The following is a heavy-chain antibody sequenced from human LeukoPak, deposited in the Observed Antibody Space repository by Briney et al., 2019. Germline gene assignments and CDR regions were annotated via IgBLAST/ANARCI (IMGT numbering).Heavy chain of an antibody. J-gene: IGHJ4*02. V-gene: IGHV4-39*07. CDR2: IYYSGTT. Sequence: KPSETLSLTCTVSGDSISSSDYYWGCIRQPPGKGLEWIGSIYYSGTTNYNPSLKSRVTISLDTSNNQFSLKLSSVTAADTAVYYCARDVSSSGSYFDYWGQGTLVTVSS. CDR3: ARDVSSSGSYFDY. D-gene: IGHD6-19*01. CDR1: GDSISSSDYY.